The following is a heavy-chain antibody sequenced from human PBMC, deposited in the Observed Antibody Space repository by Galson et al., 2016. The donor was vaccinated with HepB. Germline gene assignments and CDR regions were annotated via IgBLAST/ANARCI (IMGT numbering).Heavy chain of an antibody. CDR3: ARGFVGDPFDY. Sequence: LSLTCTVSGVSVARGDSYWSWIRQHPGKGLEWIGYIYDSGSTFYNPSLKRPVVISVDTSKNQFSLELSSVTVADTAVYYCARGFVGDPFDYWGQGTLVTVSS. CDR1: GVSVARGDSY. J-gene: IGHJ4*02. V-gene: IGHV4-30-4*01. CDR2: IYDSGST.